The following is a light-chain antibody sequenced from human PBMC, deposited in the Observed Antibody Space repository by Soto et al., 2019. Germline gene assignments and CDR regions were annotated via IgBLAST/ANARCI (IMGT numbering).Light chain of an antibody. J-gene: IGLJ2*01. Sequence: QSALTQPRSVSGSPGKSVTISCTGTSSDVGGYNYVSWYQQHPGKAPKLMIYDVNKRPSGVPDRFSGSKSGNTASLTISGLQAEDEADYYCCSYVGSYSYVFGGGTKLPVL. CDR3: CSYVGSYSYV. CDR2: DVN. V-gene: IGLV2-11*01. CDR1: SSDVGGYNY.